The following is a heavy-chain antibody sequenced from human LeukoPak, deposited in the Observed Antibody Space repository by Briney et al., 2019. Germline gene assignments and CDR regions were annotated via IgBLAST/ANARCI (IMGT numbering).Heavy chain of an antibody. CDR1: GFTFSSYG. J-gene: IGHJ5*02. CDR2: IWYDGSNK. V-gene: IGHV3-33*01. D-gene: IGHD5-18*01. Sequence: GRSLRLSCAASGFTFSSYGMHWVRQALGKGLEWVAVIWYDGSNKYYADSVKGRFTISRDNSKNTLYLQMNSLRAEDTAVYYCARGRIGAMVPGWFDPWAREPWSPSPQ. CDR3: ARGRIGAMVPGWFDP.